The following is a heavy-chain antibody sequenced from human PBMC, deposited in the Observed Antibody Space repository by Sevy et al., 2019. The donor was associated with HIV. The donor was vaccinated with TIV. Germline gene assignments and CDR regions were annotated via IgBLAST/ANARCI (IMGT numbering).Heavy chain of an antibody. J-gene: IGHJ4*02. Sequence: GGSLRLSCAASGFTFSSYWMSWVRQAPGKGLEWVANIKQDGSEKYYVDSVKGRFTISRDNAKNSLYLQMNSLRAEDTAGYYCARDGFSDYVWGSPGHFDYWGQGTLVTVSS. CDR2: IKQDGSEK. D-gene: IGHD3-16*01. V-gene: IGHV3-7*01. CDR1: GFTFSSYW. CDR3: ARDGFSDYVWGSPGHFDY.